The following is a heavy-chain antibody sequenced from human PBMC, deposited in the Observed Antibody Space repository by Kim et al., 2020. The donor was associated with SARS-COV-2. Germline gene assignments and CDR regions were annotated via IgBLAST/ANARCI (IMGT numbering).Heavy chain of an antibody. V-gene: IGHV3-48*02. CDR1: GFTFSSYS. J-gene: IGHJ4*02. D-gene: IGHD2-21*01. Sequence: GGSLRLSCAASGFTFSSYSMNWVRQAPGKGLEWVSYISSSSSTIYYADSVKGRFTISRDNAKNSLYLQMNSLRDDDTAVYYCARGILEVWWEVWGQGTLVTISS. CDR2: ISSSSSTI. CDR3: ARGILEVWWEV.